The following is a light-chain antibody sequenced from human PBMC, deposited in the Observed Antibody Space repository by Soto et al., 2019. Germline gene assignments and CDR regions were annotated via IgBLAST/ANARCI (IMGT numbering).Light chain of an antibody. Sequence: DIQMTQSPSAMSASVGDRVTITCRASQGISKSLAWFQQSPGKVPKRLIYGASTLQSGDPSRFSGSGSGTDFTLTISSLQPEDFATYYCLQHTNYPYTFGQGTKFEIK. CDR3: LQHTNYPYT. J-gene: IGKJ2*01. V-gene: IGKV1-17*03. CDR2: GAS. CDR1: QGISKS.